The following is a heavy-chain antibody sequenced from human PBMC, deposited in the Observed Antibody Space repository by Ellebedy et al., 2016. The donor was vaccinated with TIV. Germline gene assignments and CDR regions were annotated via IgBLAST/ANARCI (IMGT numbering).Heavy chain of an antibody. CDR1: GFTFSRHA. CDR3: AKDTWFGESDY. D-gene: IGHD3-10*01. J-gene: IGHJ4*02. Sequence: GESLKISCAASGFTFSRHAMSWVRQAPGKGLEWVSGISGSGGRTYYADSVKGRFTISRDNSKNTLYLQMNSLRAEDTAVYYCAKDTWFGESDYWGQGTLVTVSS. V-gene: IGHV3-23*01. CDR2: ISGSGGRT.